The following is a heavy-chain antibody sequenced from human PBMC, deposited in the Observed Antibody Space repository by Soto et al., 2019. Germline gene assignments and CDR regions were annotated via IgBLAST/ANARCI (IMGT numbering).Heavy chain of an antibody. CDR2: ISYDGSNK. V-gene: IGHV3-30*18. J-gene: IGHJ4*02. CDR1: GFTFSSYG. Sequence: QVQLVESGGGVVQPGRSLRLSCAASGFTFSSYGMHWVRQAPGKGLEWVAVISYDGSNKYYADSVKGRFTISRDNSKNTLYLQMNSLRAEDTAVYYCAKDRNFYYYDSSGYLNYWGQGTLDTVSS. D-gene: IGHD3-22*01. CDR3: AKDRNFYYYDSSGYLNY.